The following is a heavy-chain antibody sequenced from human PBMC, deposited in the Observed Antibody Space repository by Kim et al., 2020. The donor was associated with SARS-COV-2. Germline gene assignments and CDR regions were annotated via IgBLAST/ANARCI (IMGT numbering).Heavy chain of an antibody. Sequence: SETLSLTCGVYGGSLTGYYWSWIRQTPGKGLEWIGEISQSGSTNYNPSLKSRVTISVDTSKTQFSLRLNSVTAADTAVYYCARVASWSDSHGRFFDYWGQGTLVTVSS. CDR1: GGSLTGYY. CDR3: ARVASWSDSHGRFFDY. CDR2: ISQSGST. V-gene: IGHV4-34*01. J-gene: IGHJ4*02. D-gene: IGHD3-3*01.